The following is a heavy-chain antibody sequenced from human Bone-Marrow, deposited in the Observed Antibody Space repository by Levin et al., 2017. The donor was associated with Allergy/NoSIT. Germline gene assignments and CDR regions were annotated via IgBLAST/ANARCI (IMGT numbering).Heavy chain of an antibody. CDR1: GFTFGDYG. V-gene: IGHV3-49*04. Sequence: GGSLRLSCAASGFTFGDYGFSWVRQAPGKGLEWVAFIRNKAYGGTTEYAASVKGRFTISRDDSKSIAYLQMNSLRTEDTAVYYCARGLDYSGLPWGQGTLVTVSS. CDR2: IRNKAYGGTT. D-gene: IGHD5-12*01. CDR3: ARGLDYSGLP. J-gene: IGHJ5*02.